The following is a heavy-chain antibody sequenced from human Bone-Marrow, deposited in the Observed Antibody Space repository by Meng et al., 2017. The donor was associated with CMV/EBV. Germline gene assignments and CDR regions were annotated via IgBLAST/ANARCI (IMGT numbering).Heavy chain of an antibody. CDR3: ARDFWSGYYWDTFDI. Sequence: GESLKISCAASGFTFSSYEMNWVRQAPGKGLEWVSYISSSGSTIYYADSVKGRFTISRDNAKNSLYLQMNSLRAEDTAVYYCARDFWSGYYWDTFDIWGQGTMVTASS. D-gene: IGHD3-3*01. CDR1: GFTFSSYE. CDR2: ISSSGSTI. J-gene: IGHJ3*02. V-gene: IGHV3-48*03.